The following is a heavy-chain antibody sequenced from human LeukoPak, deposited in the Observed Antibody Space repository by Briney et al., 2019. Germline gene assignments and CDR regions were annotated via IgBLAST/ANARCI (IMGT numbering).Heavy chain of an antibody. CDR2: IWYAESST. D-gene: IGHD6-19*01. V-gene: IGHV3-33*08. J-gene: IGHJ6*02. CDR1: GFTFTNYG. CDR3: ARDGSFGRDV. Sequence: GGSLRLSCATSGFTFTNYGMHWVRQAPGKGLEWVAVIWYAESSTYYTDSVKGRFTISRDNSKKTVYLQMNSLRVEDTGVYCARDGSFGRDVWGQGTTVTVSS.